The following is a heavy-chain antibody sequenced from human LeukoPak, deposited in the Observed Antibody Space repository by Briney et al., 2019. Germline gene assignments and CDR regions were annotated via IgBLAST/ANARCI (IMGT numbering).Heavy chain of an antibody. CDR3: ATLYSFGYDS. CDR2: ISPSGST. Sequence: SETLSLTCTVSGASVNSYYWSWIRQPAGKGLEWIGRISPSGSTNYRPSLKSRVTMSVDTSKNQFSLKLTSVTAADTAVYYCATLYSFGYDSWGQGTLVTVSS. D-gene: IGHD5-18*01. J-gene: IGHJ5*01. CDR1: GASVNSYY. V-gene: IGHV4-4*07.